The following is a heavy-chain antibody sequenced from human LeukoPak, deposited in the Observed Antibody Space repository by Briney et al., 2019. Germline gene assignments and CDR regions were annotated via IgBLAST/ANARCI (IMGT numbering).Heavy chain of an antibody. CDR1: GYTFTSYY. D-gene: IGHD3-3*01. CDR2: IIPSGGST. J-gene: IGHJ6*02. CDR3: ARDKAITIFGVVIIWYYYGMDV. Sequence: GASVKVSCEASGYTFTSYYMHWVRQAPGQGLEWMGIIIPSGGSTSYAQKFQGRVTMTRDTSTSTVYMELSSLRSEDTAVYYCARDKAITIFGVVIIWYYYGMDVWGQGTTVTVSS. V-gene: IGHV1-46*01.